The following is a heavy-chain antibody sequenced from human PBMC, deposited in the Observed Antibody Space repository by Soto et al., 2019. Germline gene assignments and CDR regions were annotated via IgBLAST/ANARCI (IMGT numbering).Heavy chain of an antibody. CDR2: ISYDGSNK. CDR3: ATKWGGELTYYFDY. J-gene: IGHJ4*02. D-gene: IGHD1-26*01. Sequence: GGSLRLSCAAAGFTFSSYAMHWVRQTPGKGLEGVAVISYDGSNKYYADSVKGRFTISRDNSKNTLYLQMNSLKTEDTAVYYCATKWGGELTYYFDYWGQGALVTVSS. CDR1: GFTFSSYA. V-gene: IGHV3-30*03.